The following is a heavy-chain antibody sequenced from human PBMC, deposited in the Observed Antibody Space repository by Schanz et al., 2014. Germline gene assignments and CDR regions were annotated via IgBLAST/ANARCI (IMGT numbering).Heavy chain of an antibody. Sequence: EVQLLESGGGLVQPGGSLRLSCAASGFTFSSYAMSWVRQAPGKGLEWVSAISGSGGSTYYADSVKGRFTISRDNSKNALYLQTNSLRAEDPAVYYCAKTLFPGGTQTYGNWGRGTLVTVSS. J-gene: IGHJ4*02. CDR3: AKTLFPGGTQTYGN. D-gene: IGHD2-8*02. CDR2: ISGSGGST. CDR1: GFTFSSYA. V-gene: IGHV3-23*01.